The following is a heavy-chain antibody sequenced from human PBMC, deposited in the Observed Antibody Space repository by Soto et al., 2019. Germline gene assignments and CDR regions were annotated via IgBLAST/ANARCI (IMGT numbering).Heavy chain of an antibody. V-gene: IGHV3-30-3*01. D-gene: IGHD2-2*02. CDR1: GFTFSSYA. CDR2: ISYDGSNK. CDR3: ARDRLDVVVPAAILAC. J-gene: IGHJ4*02. Sequence: GGSLRLSCAASGFTFSSYAMHWVRQAPGKGLEWVAVISYDGSNKYYADSVKGRFTISRDNSKNTLYLQMNSLRAEDTAVFYCARDRLDVVVPAAILACWGQGTLVTVSS.